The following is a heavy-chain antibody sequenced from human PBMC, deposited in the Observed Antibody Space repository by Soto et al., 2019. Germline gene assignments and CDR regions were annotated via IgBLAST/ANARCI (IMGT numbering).Heavy chain of an antibody. Sequence: QLQLQESGPGLVKPSETLSLTCTVSGGSISSSSYYWGWIRQPPGKGLEWIGSIYYSGSTYYNPSLKSRVTISVDTSKNQFSLKLSSVTAADTAVYYCARAGGGDPGVLDYWGQGTLVTVSS. D-gene: IGHD2-8*02. J-gene: IGHJ4*02. CDR1: GGSISSSSYY. CDR2: IYYSGST. CDR3: ARAGGGDPGVLDY. V-gene: IGHV4-39*01.